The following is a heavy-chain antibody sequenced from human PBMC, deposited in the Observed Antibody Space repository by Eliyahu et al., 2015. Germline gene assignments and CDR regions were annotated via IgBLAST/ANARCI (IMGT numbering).Heavy chain of an antibody. Sequence: QVQLQQWGAGLLKPSETLSLTCAVYGGSFSGYYWSWIRQPPGKGLEWIGEINPSGSTNXNPPLKSRVTISVDTSKNQFXLKLSSVTAADTAVYYCATSNRAVRRWRNGGMDVWGQGTTVTVSS. D-gene: IGHD4-23*01. CDR3: ATSNRAVRRWRNGGMDV. CDR2: INPSGST. V-gene: IGHV4-34*01. CDR1: GGSFSGYY. J-gene: IGHJ6*02.